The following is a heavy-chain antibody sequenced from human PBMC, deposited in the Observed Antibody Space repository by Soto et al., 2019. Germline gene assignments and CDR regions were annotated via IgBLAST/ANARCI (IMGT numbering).Heavy chain of an antibody. V-gene: IGHV3-23*01. CDR1: GFTFSNYA. J-gene: IGHJ4*02. CDR3: AIDQGSSSYEIDH. D-gene: IGHD6-13*01. CDR2: ISGSGCST. Sequence: EVQLLESGGGLVQPGGSLRLSCAASGFTFSNYAVTWVRQAPGKGLEWVSTISGSGCSTYYADSVKGRFTISRDNSKNTLYLQMNSLRAEDTAVYYCAIDQGSSSYEIDHWGQGTLVTVPS.